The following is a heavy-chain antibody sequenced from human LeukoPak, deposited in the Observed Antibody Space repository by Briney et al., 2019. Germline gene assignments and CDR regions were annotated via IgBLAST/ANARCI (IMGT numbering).Heavy chain of an antibody. V-gene: IGHV1-18*01. D-gene: IGHD3-22*01. J-gene: IGHJ3*02. CDR1: GYSFTSYG. CDR3: ARGRGYYYDSSGYYSSQAFDI. CDR2: ISAYNGNT. Sequence: ASVKVSFKASGYSFTSYGISCVRQAPGQGLEWMGWISAYNGNTNYAQKLQGRVTMTTDTSTSTAYMELRSLRSDDTAVYYCARGRGYYYDSSGYYSSQAFDIWGQGTMVTVSS.